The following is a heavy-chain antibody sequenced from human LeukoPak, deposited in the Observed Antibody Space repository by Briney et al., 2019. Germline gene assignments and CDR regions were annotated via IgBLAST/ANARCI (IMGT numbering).Heavy chain of an antibody. Sequence: ASVKVSCKASGYTFTSHDINWVRQATGQGLEWMGWMNPNSGYTGYEQKFQGRVTMTRDTSTSTAYMELSSLRSDDTAVYYCARESYSSSSQYYFDYWGQGTLVTVSS. CDR3: ARESYSSSSQYYFDY. J-gene: IGHJ4*02. D-gene: IGHD6-6*01. CDR2: MNPNSGYT. V-gene: IGHV1-8*01. CDR1: GYTFTSHD.